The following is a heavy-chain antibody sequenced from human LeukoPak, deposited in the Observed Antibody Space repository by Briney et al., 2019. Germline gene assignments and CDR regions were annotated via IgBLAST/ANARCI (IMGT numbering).Heavy chain of an antibody. CDR1: GFTFSDHY. Sequence: GGSLRLSCAASGFTFSDHYMDWVRQAPGKGLEWVGRTRNKANSYTTEYAASVKGRFTISRDDSKNSLYLQMNSLKTEDTAVYYCARDAHRYYYYYGMDVWGQGTTVTVPS. CDR2: TRNKANSYTT. CDR3: ARDAHRYYYYYGMDV. J-gene: IGHJ6*02. V-gene: IGHV3-72*01.